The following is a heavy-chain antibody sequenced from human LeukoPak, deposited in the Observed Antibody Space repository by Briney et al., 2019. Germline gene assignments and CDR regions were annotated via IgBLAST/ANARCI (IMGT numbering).Heavy chain of an antibody. J-gene: IGHJ4*02. D-gene: IGHD1-7*01. CDR1: GFTFSSYA. Sequence: GGSLRLSCAASGFTFSSYAMHWVRQAPGKGLEWVAVISYDGSSKYYADSVKGRFTISRDNSKNTLYLQMNSLRAEDTAVYYCAREVNNWNYALLDYWGQGTLVTVSS. V-gene: IGHV3-30-3*01. CDR3: AREVNNWNYALLDY. CDR2: ISYDGSSK.